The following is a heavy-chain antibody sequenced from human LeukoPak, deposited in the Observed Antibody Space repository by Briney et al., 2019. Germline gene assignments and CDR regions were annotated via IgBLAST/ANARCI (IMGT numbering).Heavy chain of an antibody. D-gene: IGHD4-23*01. CDR3: ARVMTTVVNDY. J-gene: IGHJ4*02. Sequence: GGSLRLSCAASGFTFSSYSMNWVRKAPGKGREWVSSISSSSSYIYYADSVKGRFTISRDNAKNSLYLQMNSLRAEDTAVYYCARVMTTVVNDYWGQGTLVTVSS. V-gene: IGHV3-21*01. CDR2: ISSSSSYI. CDR1: GFTFSSYS.